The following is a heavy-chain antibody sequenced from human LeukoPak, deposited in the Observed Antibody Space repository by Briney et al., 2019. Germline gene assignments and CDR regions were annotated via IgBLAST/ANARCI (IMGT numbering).Heavy chain of an antibody. CDR2: INHSGST. CDR3: ASLLYYYGSGSR. CDR1: GGSFSGYY. D-gene: IGHD3-10*01. V-gene: IGHV4-34*01. Sequence: SETLSLTCAVYGGSFSGYYWSWIRQPPGKGLEWIGEINHSGSTNYNPSLKSRVTISEDTSKNQFSLKLSSVTAADTAVYYCASLLYYYGSGSRWGQGTLVTVSS. J-gene: IGHJ4*02.